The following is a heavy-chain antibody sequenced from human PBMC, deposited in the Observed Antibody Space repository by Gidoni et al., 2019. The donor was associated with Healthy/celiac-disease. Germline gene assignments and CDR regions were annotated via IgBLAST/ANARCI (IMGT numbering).Heavy chain of an antibody. V-gene: IGHV4-34*01. CDR1: GGSFSGYY. CDR3: ARGRMNGSFSVSSGLLYYFDY. J-gene: IGHJ4*02. Sequence: QVQLQQWGAGLLKPSETLSLTCAVYGGSFSGYYWSWIRQPPGKGLEWIGEINHSGSTNYNPSLKSRVTISVDTSKNQFSLKLSSVTAADTAVYYCARGRMNGSFSVSSGLLYYFDYWGQGTLVTVSS. D-gene: IGHD6-19*01. CDR2: INHSGST.